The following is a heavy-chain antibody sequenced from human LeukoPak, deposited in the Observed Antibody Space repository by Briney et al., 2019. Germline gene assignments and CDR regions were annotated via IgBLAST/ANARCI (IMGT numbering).Heavy chain of an antibody. CDR3: SRAIRVAVPDITYYFDY. CDR1: GFTFGDYA. Sequence: PGGSLRLSCRTSGFTFGDYALSWVRQAPGTGLEWVGFMRRKRYTGTTDYAASVKGRFTISRDDSKSIAYLEMNSLKIEDTGVYFCSRAIRVAVPDITYYFDYWGQGTLVTVSS. D-gene: IGHD6-19*01. V-gene: IGHV3-49*04. CDR2: MRRKRYTGTT. J-gene: IGHJ4*02.